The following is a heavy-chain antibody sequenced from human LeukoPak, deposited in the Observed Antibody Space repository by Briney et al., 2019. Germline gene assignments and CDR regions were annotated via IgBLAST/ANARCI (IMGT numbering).Heavy chain of an antibody. V-gene: IGHV3-30*02. CDR3: ATSSGWYPKYFDY. Sequence: PGGSLRLSCAASGFTFSSYGMHWVRQAPGKGLERVAFIRYDGSNKYYADSVKGRFTISRDNSKNTLYLQMNSLRAEDTAVYYCATSSGWYPKYFDYWGQGTLVTVSS. CDR1: GFTFSSYG. J-gene: IGHJ4*02. D-gene: IGHD6-19*01. CDR2: IRYDGSNK.